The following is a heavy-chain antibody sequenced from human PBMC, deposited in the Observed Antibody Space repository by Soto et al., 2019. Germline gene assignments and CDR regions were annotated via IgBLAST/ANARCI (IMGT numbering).Heavy chain of an antibody. V-gene: IGHV3-23*01. Sequence: GGSLRLSCAAAGFTFNNYVMSWVRQAPWKGLEWVSSISGNGDIMYYADTLKGRLTISRDNSKNTLYLQMNSLRAEDTAIYYCAMNGRFYSGDICYAAHWGQGTQVTVSS. J-gene: IGHJ4*02. CDR1: GFTFNNYV. CDR3: AMNGRFYSGDICYAAH. CDR2: ISGNGDIM. D-gene: IGHD2-15*01.